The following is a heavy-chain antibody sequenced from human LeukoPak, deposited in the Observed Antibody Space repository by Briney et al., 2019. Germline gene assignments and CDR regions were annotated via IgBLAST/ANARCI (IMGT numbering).Heavy chain of an antibody. Sequence: ASVKVSCKVSGYSLTKLCMHWVRQAPGKGLEWMGNFDPEDGETIYAQKFQGRVTMTEDTSTDTAYMELNSLTSEDTAVYYCARHVVAVGFDYWGQGTLVTVSS. J-gene: IGHJ4*02. D-gene: IGHD3-22*01. CDR1: GYSLTKLC. CDR2: FDPEDGET. CDR3: ARHVVAVGFDY. V-gene: IGHV1-24*01.